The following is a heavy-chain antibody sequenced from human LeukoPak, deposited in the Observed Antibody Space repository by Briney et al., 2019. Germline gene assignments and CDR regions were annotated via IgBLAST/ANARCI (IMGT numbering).Heavy chain of an antibody. CDR1: GFTFSSYT. D-gene: IGHD3-16*02. CDR3: ARDRNYDYIWGSYRPDYVDY. V-gene: IGHV3-21*01. J-gene: IGHJ4*02. Sequence: GGSLRLSCAASGFTFSSYTMNWVRQAPGKGLEWVSSISSSSSYTYYADSVKGRFTISRDNAKHSLYLQMNSLRAEDTAVYYCARDRNYDYIWGSYRPDYVDYWGQGTLVTVSS. CDR2: ISSSSSYT.